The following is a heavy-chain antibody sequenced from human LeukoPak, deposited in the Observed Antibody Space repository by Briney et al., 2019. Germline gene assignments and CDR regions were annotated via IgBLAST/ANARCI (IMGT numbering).Heavy chain of an antibody. CDR2: ISSSSSYI. J-gene: IGHJ4*02. V-gene: IGHV3-21*01. D-gene: IGHD5-18*01. CDR1: EFTFSNYA. CDR3: ARGNTAIAFDY. Sequence: GGSLRLSCAASEFTFSNYAMNWVRQAPGKGLEWVSSISSSSSYIYYADSVKGRFTISRDNAKNSLYLQMNSLRAEDTAVYYCARGNTAIAFDYWGQGTLVTVSS.